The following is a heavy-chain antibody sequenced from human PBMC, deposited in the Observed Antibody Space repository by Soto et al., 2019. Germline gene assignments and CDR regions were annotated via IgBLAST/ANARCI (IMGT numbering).Heavy chain of an antibody. CDR3: ARAANSSVFYGGSANWFDP. V-gene: IGHV3-9*01. D-gene: IGHD4-17*01. Sequence: EVQLVESGGGLVQPGRSLRLSCAASGFTFDDYAMDWVRQAPGKGLEWVSGISWNGGDIGYADSVKGRFTISRDNAKNSLHLQMNSLRVEDTALYYCARAANSSVFYGGSANWFDPWGRGTLVTVSS. CDR1: GFTFDDYA. J-gene: IGHJ5*02. CDR2: ISWNGGDI.